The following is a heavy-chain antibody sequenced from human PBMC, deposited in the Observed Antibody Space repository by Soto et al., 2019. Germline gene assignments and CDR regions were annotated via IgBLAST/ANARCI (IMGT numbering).Heavy chain of an antibody. Sequence: EVQLVESGGGLVKPGGSLRLSCAASGFTFSSYSMNWVRQAPGKGLEWVSSISSSSSYIYYADSVKGRFTISRDNAKNSLYLQMNSLRAEDTAVYYCVRDPATVNGFDPWGQGPLVTVSS. CDR1: GFTFSSYS. CDR2: ISSSSSYI. CDR3: VRDPATVNGFDP. V-gene: IGHV3-21*01. D-gene: IGHD4-17*01. J-gene: IGHJ5*02.